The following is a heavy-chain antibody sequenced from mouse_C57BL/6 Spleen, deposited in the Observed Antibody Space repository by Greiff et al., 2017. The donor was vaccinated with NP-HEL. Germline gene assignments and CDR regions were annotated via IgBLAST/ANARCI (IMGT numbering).Heavy chain of an antibody. CDR2: IRSKSNNYAT. J-gene: IGHJ4*01. Sequence: EVQLVESGGGLVQPKGSLKLSCAASGFSFNTYAMNWVRQAPGKGLEWVARIRSKSNNYATYYAGSVKVRFTISREDSESMRYLQMNNLETEDTAMYYCVGGGMDSWGKGTSFTVSS. CDR3: VGGGMDS. V-gene: IGHV10-1*01. CDR1: GFSFNTYA.